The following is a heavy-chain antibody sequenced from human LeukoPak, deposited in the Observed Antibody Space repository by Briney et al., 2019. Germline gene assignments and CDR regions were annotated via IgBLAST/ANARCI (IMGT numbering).Heavy chain of an antibody. CDR1: GFTFANTW. Sequence: PGGSLRLSCAASGFTFANTWMHWVRQAPGKGLEWVANIKQDGSEKYYVDSVKGRFTISRDNAKNSLYLQMNSLRAEDTALYYCASGRQLGYWGQGTLVTVSS. CDR3: ASGRQLGY. J-gene: IGHJ4*02. V-gene: IGHV3-7*01. CDR2: IKQDGSEK. D-gene: IGHD3-16*01.